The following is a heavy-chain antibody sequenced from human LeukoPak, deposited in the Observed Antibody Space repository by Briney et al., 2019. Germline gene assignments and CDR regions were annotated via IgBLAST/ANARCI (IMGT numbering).Heavy chain of an antibody. V-gene: IGHV4-59*08. CDR1: GGSISSYY. D-gene: IGHD5-12*01. Sequence: SETLSLTCTVSGGSISSYYWSWIRQPPGKGLEWIGYIYYSGSTNYNPSLKSRVTISVDTSKNQFSLKLSSVTAADTAVYYCARARWLRFDYWGQGTLVTVSS. CDR2: IYYSGST. CDR3: ARARWLRFDY. J-gene: IGHJ4*02.